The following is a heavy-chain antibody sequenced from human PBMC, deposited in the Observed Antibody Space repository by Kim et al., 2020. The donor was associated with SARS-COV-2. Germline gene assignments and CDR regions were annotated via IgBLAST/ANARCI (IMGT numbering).Heavy chain of an antibody. J-gene: IGHJ4*02. V-gene: IGHV1-8*01. Sequence: ASVKVSCKASGYTFTSYDINWVRQATGQGLEWVGWMKPNSGNTVYAQKFQGRVSMTRDTSISTAYMELSNLRSEDTAVYYCVREGIVVVVADISGFDYWGQGTLVTVSA. CDR2: MKPNSGNT. CDR3: VREGIVVVVADISGFDY. D-gene: IGHD2-15*01. CDR1: GYTFTSYD.